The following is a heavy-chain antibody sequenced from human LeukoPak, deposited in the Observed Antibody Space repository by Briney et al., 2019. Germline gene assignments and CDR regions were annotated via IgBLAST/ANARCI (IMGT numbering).Heavy chain of an antibody. CDR3: ASSTPGIAVAGTRFDY. D-gene: IGHD6-19*01. Sequence: SSVKVSCKASGGTFSSYAISWVRQAPGQGLEWMGRIIPIFGTANYAQKFQGRVTITADKSTSTAYMELSSLGSEDTAVYYCASSTPGIAVAGTRFDYWGQGNLVTVSS. CDR1: GGTFSSYA. V-gene: IGHV1-69*06. J-gene: IGHJ4*02. CDR2: IIPIFGTA.